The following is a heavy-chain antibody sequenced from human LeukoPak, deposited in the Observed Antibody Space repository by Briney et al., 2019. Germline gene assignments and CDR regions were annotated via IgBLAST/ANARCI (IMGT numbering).Heavy chain of an antibody. D-gene: IGHD3-10*01. V-gene: IGHV3-53*04. Sequence: GGSLRLSCAASGFTVSSNYMSWVRQAPGKGLEWVSVIYSGGSTHYADSVKGRFTISRHNSKNTLYLQMNSLRAEDTAVYYCARHYGSGSYDWFDPWGQGTLVTVSS. CDR1: GFTVSSNY. CDR3: ARHYGSGSYDWFDP. J-gene: IGHJ5*02. CDR2: IYSGGST.